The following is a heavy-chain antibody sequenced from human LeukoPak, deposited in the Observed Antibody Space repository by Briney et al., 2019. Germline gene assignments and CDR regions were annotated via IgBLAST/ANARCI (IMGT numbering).Heavy chain of an antibody. CDR2: INHSGST. V-gene: IGHV4-34*01. CDR1: GGSFSGYY. Sequence: PSETLSLTCAVYGGSFSGYYWSWIRQPPGKGLEWIGEINHSGSTNYNPSLKSRVTISVDTSKNQFSLKLSSVTAADTAVYYCARGSPKHDSWGQGTLVTVSS. CDR3: ARGSPKHDS. J-gene: IGHJ5*01.